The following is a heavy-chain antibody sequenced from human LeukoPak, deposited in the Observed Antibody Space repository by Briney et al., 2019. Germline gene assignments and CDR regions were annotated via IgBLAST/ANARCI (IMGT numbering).Heavy chain of an antibody. D-gene: IGHD3-10*01. CDR3: ATGGDAFDI. J-gene: IGHJ3*02. CDR1: GYTFTSYG. V-gene: IGHV1-24*01. CDR2: FDPEDGET. Sequence: ASLKVSCKASGYTFTSYGISWVRQAPGKGLEWMGGFDPEDGETIYAQKFQGRVTMTEDTSTDTAYMELSSLRSEDTAVYYCATGGDAFDIWGQGTMVTVSS.